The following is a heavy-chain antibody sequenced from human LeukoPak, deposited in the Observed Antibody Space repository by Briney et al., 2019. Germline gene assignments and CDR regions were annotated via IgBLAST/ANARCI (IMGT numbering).Heavy chain of an antibody. V-gene: IGHV4-34*01. CDR2: INHSGST. CDR1: GGSFSGYY. J-gene: IGHJ4*02. D-gene: IGHD1-26*01. Sequence: SETLSLTCAVYGGSFSGYYWSWIRQPPGKGLEWIGEINHSGSTNYNPSLKSRVTISVDTSKNQFSLKLSSVTAADTAVYYCARGRGLHGGSYGYWAQGTLVTVSS. CDR3: ARGRGLHGGSYGY.